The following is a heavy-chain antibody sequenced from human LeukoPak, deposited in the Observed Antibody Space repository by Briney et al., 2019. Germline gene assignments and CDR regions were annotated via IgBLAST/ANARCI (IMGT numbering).Heavy chain of an antibody. Sequence: GASVKVSCKASEYTFTVYFMHWVRQAPGQGLEWMGWINPNSGGTNYAQKFQGRVTMTRDTSISTAYMELSRLRSDDTAVYYCARELNYDSSGYYFDYWGQGTLVTVSS. V-gene: IGHV1-2*02. J-gene: IGHJ4*02. CDR1: EYTFTVYF. D-gene: IGHD3-22*01. CDR2: INPNSGGT. CDR3: ARELNYDSSGYYFDY.